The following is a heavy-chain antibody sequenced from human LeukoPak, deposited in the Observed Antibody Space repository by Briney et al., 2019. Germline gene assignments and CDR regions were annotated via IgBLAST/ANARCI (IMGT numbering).Heavy chain of an antibody. D-gene: IGHD3-22*01. Sequence: PGGSLRLSCAASGFTFSDYYMSWIRQAPGKGLEWVSYISSSGSTIYYADSVKGRFTISRDNAKNSLYLQMNSLRAEDTAVYYCARDRDTMIVVAYYYYGMDVWGKGTTVTVSS. V-gene: IGHV3-11*01. J-gene: IGHJ6*04. CDR2: ISSSGSTI. CDR1: GFTFSDYY. CDR3: ARDRDTMIVVAYYYYGMDV.